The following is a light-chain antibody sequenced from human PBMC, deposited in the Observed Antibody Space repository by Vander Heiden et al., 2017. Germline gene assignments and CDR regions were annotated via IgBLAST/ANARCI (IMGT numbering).Light chain of an antibody. CDR2: GAS. Sequence: EVVMPQSPATLSVSPGERATLSCRASQTINSNLAWYQQKAGQAPRLLIYGASTRATGIPARFSGSGSGTEFTLTISSLQSEDFAVYYCQQYNNWPPLTFGGGTKVEIK. CDR3: QQYNNWPPLT. J-gene: IGKJ4*01. V-gene: IGKV3-15*01. CDR1: QTINSN.